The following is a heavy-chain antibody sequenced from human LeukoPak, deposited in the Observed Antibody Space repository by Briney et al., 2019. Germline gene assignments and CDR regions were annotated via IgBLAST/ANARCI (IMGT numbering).Heavy chain of an antibody. J-gene: IGHJ4*02. V-gene: IGHV3-48*03. D-gene: IGHD4/OR15-4a*01. CDR3: AREGASLGYYFDY. Sequence: GGSLRLSCAASGFTFSSYEMNWARQAPGKGLEWVSYISSSGSTIYYADSVKGRFTISRDNAKNSLYLQMNSLRAEDTAVYYCAREGASLGYYFDYWGQGTLVTVSS. CDR1: GFTFSSYE. CDR2: ISSSGSTI.